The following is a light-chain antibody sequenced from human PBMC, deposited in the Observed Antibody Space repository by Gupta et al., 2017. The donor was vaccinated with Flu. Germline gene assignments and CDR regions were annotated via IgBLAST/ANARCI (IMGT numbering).Light chain of an antibody. CDR3: QQEDSTTWT. Sequence: DIVMTQSPYSLAVSLGERATINCKPSQSGLYSSNNKNYLAWYQQKPGQPPKLLIYWASTRESGVPDRFSGSGSGTDFTLTISSRQAEDVAVYYCQQEDSTTWTFGQGTXVEIK. CDR1: QSGLYSSNNKNY. V-gene: IGKV4-1*01. J-gene: IGKJ1*01. CDR2: WAS.